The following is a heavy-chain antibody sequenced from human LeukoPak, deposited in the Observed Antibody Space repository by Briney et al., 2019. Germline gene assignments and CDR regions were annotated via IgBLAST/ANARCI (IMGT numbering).Heavy chain of an antibody. CDR3: VRGTGY. Sequence: GGSLRLSCSVSGFTFSTYVMHWVRQAPGKGLEYVSAISSNGDNTYYADSVKGRSTISRDNSKNTLYLLSSLRADDTAVYYCVRGTGYWGQGTLVTVSS. V-gene: IGHV3-64D*06. J-gene: IGHJ4*02. CDR2: ISSNGDNT. CDR1: GFTFSTYV.